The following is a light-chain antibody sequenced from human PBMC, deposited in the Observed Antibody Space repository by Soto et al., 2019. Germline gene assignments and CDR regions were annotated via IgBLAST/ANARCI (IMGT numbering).Light chain of an antibody. CDR2: GAS. V-gene: IGKV3-15*01. J-gene: IGKJ4*01. CDR3: QQYNTWTPVT. Sequence: ETVMTQSPATLSVSPGERATLSCRASQSVNSNLAWYQQKLGQAPRVLIYGASTRATGIPDRFSGSGSGTEFTLTISSRQSEDFAVYYCQQYNTWTPVTFGGGTKVEIK. CDR1: QSVNSN.